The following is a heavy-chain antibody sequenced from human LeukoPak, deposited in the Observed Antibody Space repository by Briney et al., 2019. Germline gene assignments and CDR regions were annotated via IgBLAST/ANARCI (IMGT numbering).Heavy chain of an antibody. Sequence: GGSLRLSCAASGFTFSSYWMSWVRQAPGKGLEWVANIKQDGSEKYYVDSVKGRFTISRDNAKNSLYLQMNSLRAEDTAVYYCARGRYQLLLGSYYYMDVWGKGTTVTVSS. CDR2: IKQDGSEK. CDR1: GFTFSSYW. J-gene: IGHJ6*03. V-gene: IGHV3-7*01. CDR3: ARGRYQLLLGSYYYMDV. D-gene: IGHD2-2*01.